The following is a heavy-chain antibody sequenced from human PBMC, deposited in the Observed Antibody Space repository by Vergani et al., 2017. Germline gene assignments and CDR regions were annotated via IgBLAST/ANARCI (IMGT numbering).Heavy chain of an antibody. CDR1: GFTFNIYA. CDR2: ITYNGGRT. CDR3: AKDHRYTSSSD. Sequence: EVRLLESGGGLVQPGGSLRLSCAASGFTFNIYAMSWVRQAPGKGLEWVSTITYNGGRTYYADSVTGRFTISRQNSKNTLTLQMNGLKPEDTAVYYCAKDHRYTSSSDWGQGTLVTVSS. D-gene: IGHD6-6*01. J-gene: IGHJ4*02. V-gene: IGHV3-23*01.